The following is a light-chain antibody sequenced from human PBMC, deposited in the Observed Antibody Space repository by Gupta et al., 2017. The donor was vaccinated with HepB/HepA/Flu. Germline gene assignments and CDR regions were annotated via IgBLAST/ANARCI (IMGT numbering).Light chain of an antibody. Sequence: SYVLTQPPSVSVAPGKPATITCGGNKIGSKSVHWYQQKPGQAPVLVVHDDSDRPSGIPERFSGSNSGNTATLTIRRVEAGDEADYHCQVWDSSSDHVVFGGGTKLTVL. CDR2: DDS. CDR1: KIGSKS. V-gene: IGLV3-21*03. CDR3: QVWDSSSDHVV. J-gene: IGLJ2*01.